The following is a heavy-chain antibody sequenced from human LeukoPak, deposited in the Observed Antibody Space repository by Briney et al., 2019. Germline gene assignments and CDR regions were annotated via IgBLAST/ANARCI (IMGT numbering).Heavy chain of an antibody. CDR1: GASISSSSYY. CDR3: ARHGRAAAGTGEVVSLDY. CDR2: IYYSGST. V-gene: IGHV4-39*01. J-gene: IGHJ4*02. Sequence: SETLSLTCTVSGASISSSSYYWGWLRQPPGKGLEWFVSIYYSGSTYSYPSLKSRVTISVDTSKNQFSLKLSSVTAADTAVYYCARHGRAAAGTGEVVSLDYWGQGTLVTVSS. D-gene: IGHD6-13*01.